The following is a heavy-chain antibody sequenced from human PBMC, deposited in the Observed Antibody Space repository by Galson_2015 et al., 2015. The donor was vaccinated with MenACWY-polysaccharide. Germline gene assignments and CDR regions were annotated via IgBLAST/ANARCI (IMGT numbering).Heavy chain of an antibody. Sequence: ISYDETNKYYADSVKGRFTISRDNFKNTLSLQMNSLRAEDAAVYYCARDYCSRTSCYGLDVWGQGTTVIVSS. CDR3: ARDYCSRTSCYGLDV. V-gene: IGHV3-30-3*01. CDR2: ISYDETNK. D-gene: IGHD2-2*01. J-gene: IGHJ6*02.